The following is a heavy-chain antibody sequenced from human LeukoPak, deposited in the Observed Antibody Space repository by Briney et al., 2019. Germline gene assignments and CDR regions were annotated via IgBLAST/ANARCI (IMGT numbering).Heavy chain of an antibody. D-gene: IGHD6-19*01. CDR2: IYYSGST. Sequence: SETLSLTCTVSGVSISSYYWSWIRQPPGKGLEWLGYIYYSGSTNYNPSLKSRVTISVDTSKNQFSLKLSSVTAADTAVYYCARGGGWYLGWFDPWGQGTLVTVSS. CDR3: ARGGGWYLGWFDP. CDR1: GVSISSYY. V-gene: IGHV4-59*01. J-gene: IGHJ5*02.